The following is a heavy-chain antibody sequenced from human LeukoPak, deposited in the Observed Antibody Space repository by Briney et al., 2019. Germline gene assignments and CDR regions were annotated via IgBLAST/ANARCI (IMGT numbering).Heavy chain of an antibody. CDR3: ARDLYDDNRCFDF. CDR1: GGSISSYY. J-gene: IGHJ4*02. CDR2: IYTSGST. Sequence: SENLSLTCTVSGGSISSYYWSWIRQPAGKGLEWIGRIYTSGSTNYNPSLKSRVTISVDTSKNQFSLRVDSVTAADTAVYYCARDLYDDNRCFDFWGQGILVTVSS. D-gene: IGHD1-14*01. V-gene: IGHV4-4*07.